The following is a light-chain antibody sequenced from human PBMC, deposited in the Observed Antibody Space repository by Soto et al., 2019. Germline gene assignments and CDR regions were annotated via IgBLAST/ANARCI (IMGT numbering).Light chain of an antibody. CDR1: SSNIGNNY. Sequence: QSVLTQPPSVSAAPGQKVTISCSGSSSNIGNNYVSWYQHLPGTAPKLLIYDNNKRPSGIPDRFSGTKSGTSATLGITGLQTGDEADYYCGTCDSSLIAEVFGGGTKVTVL. CDR2: DNN. CDR3: GTCDSSLIAEV. J-gene: IGLJ2*01. V-gene: IGLV1-51*01.